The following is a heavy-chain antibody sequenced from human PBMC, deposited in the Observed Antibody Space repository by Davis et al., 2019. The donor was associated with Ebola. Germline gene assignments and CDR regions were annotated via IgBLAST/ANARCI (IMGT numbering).Heavy chain of an antibody. V-gene: IGHV4-61*01. D-gene: IGHD1-7*01. CDR3: ASGISTGTTIDY. J-gene: IGHJ4*02. Sequence: PSETLSLTCTVSGGSVSSGSYYRSWIRQPPGKGLEWIGYIYYSGSTNYNPSLKSRVTISVDTSKNQFSLKLSSVTAADTAVYYCASGISTGTTIDYWGQGTLVTVSS. CDR1: GGSVSSGSYY. CDR2: IYYSGST.